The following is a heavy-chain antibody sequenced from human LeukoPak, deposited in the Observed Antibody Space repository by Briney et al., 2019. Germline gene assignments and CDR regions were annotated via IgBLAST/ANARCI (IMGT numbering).Heavy chain of an antibody. CDR3: ARRAVYPVWLPQGPSDAFDI. CDR1: GGSISSSSYY. Sequence: SETLSLTCTVSGGSISSSSYYWGWIRQPPGKGLEWIGSIYYSGSTYSNPSLKSRVTISVDTSKNQFSLKLSSVTAADTAVYYCARRAVYPVWLPQGPSDAFDIWGQGTTVTVSS. D-gene: IGHD3-22*01. CDR2: IYYSGST. V-gene: IGHV4-39*01. J-gene: IGHJ3*02.